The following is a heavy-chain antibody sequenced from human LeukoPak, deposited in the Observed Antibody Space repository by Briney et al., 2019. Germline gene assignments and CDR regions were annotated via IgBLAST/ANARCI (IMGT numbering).Heavy chain of an antibody. CDR2: IRSKSYGGTT. Sequence: GGSLRLSCTASGFTFGDYAMSWFRQAPGKGLEWVGFIRSKSYGGTTEYAASVKGRFTISRDDSKSIAYLQMNSLKTEDTAVYYCTMRRTTFWWFDPWGEGTLVTVSS. D-gene: IGHD3-16*01. J-gene: IGHJ5*02. CDR1: GFTFGDYA. V-gene: IGHV3-49*03. CDR3: TMRRTTFWWFDP.